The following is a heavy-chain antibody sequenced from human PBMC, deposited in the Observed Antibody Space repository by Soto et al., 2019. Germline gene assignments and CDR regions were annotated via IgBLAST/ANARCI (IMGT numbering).Heavy chain of an antibody. Sequence: SGPTLVKPTKTLTLTCTVSGFSISNARMGVSWIRQPPGKALEWIAHIFSNDEKSYSTSLKSRLTISKDTSKSQVVLTMTNMDPVVTATYYCARIVYYYSSGYYHNFYYRGQHTLVTVSS. CDR2: IFSNDEK. CDR3: ARIVYYYSSGYYHNFYY. CDR1: GFSISNARMG. D-gene: IGHD3-22*01. V-gene: IGHV2-26*01. J-gene: IGHJ4*02.